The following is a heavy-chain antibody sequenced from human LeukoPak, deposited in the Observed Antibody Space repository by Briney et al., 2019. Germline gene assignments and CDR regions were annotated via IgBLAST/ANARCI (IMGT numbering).Heavy chain of an antibody. D-gene: IGHD3-3*01. J-gene: IGHJ4*02. CDR3: ARGAYDFWSGYFNFDY. CDR1: GGSISYYY. Sequence: SETLSLTCTVSGGSISYYYLSWIRQPPGKGLEWLGYIYHSGSTYYNPSLKSRVTISVDRSKNQFSLKLSSVTAADTAVYYCARGAYDFWSGYFNFDYWGQGTLVTVSS. CDR2: IYHSGST. V-gene: IGHV4-30-2*01.